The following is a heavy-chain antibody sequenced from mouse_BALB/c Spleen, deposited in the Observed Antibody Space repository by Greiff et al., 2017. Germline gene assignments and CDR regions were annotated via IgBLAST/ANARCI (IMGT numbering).Heavy chain of an antibody. D-gene: IGHD2-14*01. CDR3: ARSENYRYEGGD. CDR1: GYAFSSYW. Sequence: VKLVESGAELVRPGSSVKISCKASGYAFSSYWMNWVKQRPGQGLEWIGQIYPGDGDTNYNGKFKGKATLTADKSSSTAYMQLSSLTSEDSAVYFCARSENYRYEGGDWGQGTTLTVSS. J-gene: IGHJ2*01. CDR2: IYPGDGDT. V-gene: IGHV1-80*01.